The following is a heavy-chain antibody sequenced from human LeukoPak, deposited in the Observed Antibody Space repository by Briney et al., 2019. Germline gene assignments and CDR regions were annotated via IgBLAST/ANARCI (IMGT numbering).Heavy chain of an antibody. CDR2: ISSSSSYI. CDR3: ARDGRRLQGQGLIDY. J-gene: IGHJ4*02. V-gene: IGHV3-21*01. D-gene: IGHD6-25*01. CDR1: GFTFSSYR. Sequence: GGSLRLFCAASGFTFSSYRMNWVRQAPGRGLEWVSSISSSSSYIYYAASVKGRYTISRDNAKNSLYLQMNSLRAEDTAVCYCARDGRRLQGQGLIDYWGKGPLVTVSS.